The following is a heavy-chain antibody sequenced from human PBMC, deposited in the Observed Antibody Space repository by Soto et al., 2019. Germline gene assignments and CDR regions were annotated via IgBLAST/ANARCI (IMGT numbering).Heavy chain of an antibody. D-gene: IGHD2-15*01. J-gene: IGHJ6*02. CDR1: GGTFSSYA. CDR3: ARSGTESVVVVAATYDYYYGMDV. V-gene: IGHV1-69*13. Sequence: SVKVSCNASGGTFSSYAISWVRQAPGQGLEWMGGIIPIFGTANYAQKFQGRVTITADESTSTAYMELSSLRSEDTAVYYCARSGTESVVVVAATYDYYYGMDVWGQGTTVTVSS. CDR2: IIPIFGTA.